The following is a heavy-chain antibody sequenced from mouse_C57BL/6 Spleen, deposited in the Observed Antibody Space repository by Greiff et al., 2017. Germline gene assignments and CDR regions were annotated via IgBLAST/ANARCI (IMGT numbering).Heavy chain of an antibody. CDR1: GYAFSSSW. Sequence: QVQLQQSGPELVKPGASVKISCKASGYAFSSSWMNWVKQRPGKGLEWIGRIYPGDGDTNYNGKFKGKATLTADKSSSTAYMQLSSLTSEDSAVYFCANYYGSVGYWGQGTTLTVSS. CDR3: ANYYGSVGY. D-gene: IGHD1-1*01. CDR2: IYPGDGDT. V-gene: IGHV1-82*01. J-gene: IGHJ2*01.